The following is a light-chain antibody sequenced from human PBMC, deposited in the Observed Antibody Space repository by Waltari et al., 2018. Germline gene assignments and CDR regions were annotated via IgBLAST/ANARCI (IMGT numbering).Light chain of an antibody. J-gene: IGKJ2*01. CDR3: QQYGSSVMYT. CDR2: GAS. V-gene: IGKV3-20*01. CDR1: QSITKKF. Sequence: VLTQSPGTLSLSPGERATLSCRASQSITKKFFAWYQQKPGQAPRLLIYGASSRAAGIPDRFSGSGSGTDFTLTISRLEPEDSAVYYCQQYGSSVMYTLGQGTKLEIK.